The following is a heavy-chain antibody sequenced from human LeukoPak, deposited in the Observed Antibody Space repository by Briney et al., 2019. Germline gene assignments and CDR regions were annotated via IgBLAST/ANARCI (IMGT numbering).Heavy chain of an antibody. J-gene: IGHJ4*02. CDR1: GGSISSSTYH. D-gene: IGHD4-17*01. Sequence: SETLSLTCTVSGGSISSSTYHWGWIRQSPGKGLEWIGNIYYSGNTYYNLSLKSRVTISVDTSKNQFSLKLSSVTAADTAVYYCVLDYGDYAFDYWGQGTLVTVSS. CDR2: IYYSGNT. V-gene: IGHV4-39*01. CDR3: VLDYGDYAFDY.